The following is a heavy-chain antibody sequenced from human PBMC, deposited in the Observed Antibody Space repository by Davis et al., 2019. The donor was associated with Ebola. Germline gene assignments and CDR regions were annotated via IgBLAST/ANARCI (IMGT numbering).Heavy chain of an antibody. J-gene: IGHJ4*02. V-gene: IGHV3-23*01. CDR1: GFNFSHYA. CDR3: AKDFVSNYYGSMKSPLEN. Sequence: GESLKISCAVSGFNFSHYAMSWVRQAPGKGLEWVACISGSGKTTYYADSVEGRFTISRDNSKKMLFLQMDSLTAEDTAIFYCAKDFVSNYYGSMKSPLENWGQGTLVTVSS. D-gene: IGHD3-10*01. CDR2: ISGSGKTT.